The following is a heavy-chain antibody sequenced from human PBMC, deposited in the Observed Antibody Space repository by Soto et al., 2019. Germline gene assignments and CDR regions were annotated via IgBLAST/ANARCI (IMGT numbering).Heavy chain of an antibody. CDR3: AKDLGMTTDNWFDP. J-gene: IGHJ5*02. Sequence: QVQLVESGGGVVQPGRSLRLSCAASGFTFSSYGMHWVRQAPGKGLEWVAVISYDGSNKYYADSVKGRFTISRDNSKNTLYLQMNSLRAEDTAVYYCAKDLGMTTDNWFDPWGQGTLVTVSS. CDR1: GFTFSSYG. V-gene: IGHV3-30*18. D-gene: IGHD4-4*01. CDR2: ISYDGSNK.